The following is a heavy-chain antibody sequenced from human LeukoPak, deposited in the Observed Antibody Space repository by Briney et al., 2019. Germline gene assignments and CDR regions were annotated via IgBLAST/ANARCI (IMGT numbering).Heavy chain of an antibody. CDR3: ARSSSGYPPVKAYGMDV. CDR2: IYSGGST. D-gene: IGHD3-22*01. CDR1: GFTFSSYA. J-gene: IGHJ6*02. V-gene: IGHV3-66*01. Sequence: PGGSLRLSCAASGFTFSSYAMSWVRQAPGKGLEWVPVIYSGGSTYYADSVKGRFTISRDNSKNTLYLQMNSLRAEDTAVYYCARSSSGYPPVKAYGMDVWGQGTTVTVSS.